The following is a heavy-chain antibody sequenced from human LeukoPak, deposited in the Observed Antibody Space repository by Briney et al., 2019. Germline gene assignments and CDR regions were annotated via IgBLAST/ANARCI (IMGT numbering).Heavy chain of an antibody. CDR1: GLTFSSYR. Sequence: GGSLRPSCEAFGLTFSSYRMTWFGQAPGKGLKWVSSISSSGSTIYYADSVKGRLTISRDNAKNSLYLQLSSLRDEDTAVYYCARDCRLNCARQPGFDSWGQGTLVTVSS. CDR2: ISSSGSTI. D-gene: IGHD1-1*01. CDR3: ARDCRLNCARQPGFDS. J-gene: IGHJ5*01. V-gene: IGHV3-48*02.